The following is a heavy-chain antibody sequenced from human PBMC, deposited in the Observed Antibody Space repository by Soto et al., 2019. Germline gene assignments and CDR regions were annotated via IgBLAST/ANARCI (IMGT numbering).Heavy chain of an antibody. V-gene: IGHV1-18*01. CDR1: GYTFNTYG. D-gene: IGHD4-17*01. Sequence: ASVKVTCKASGYTFNTYGITWLRQAPGQGLEWMGWINPYNGNTKFAQKLQDRVTMTTATSTSTAYMELASLRSDDTAVYYCARGCIAVTTHLCYWGQGTLVTVSS. CDR3: ARGCIAVTTHLCY. CDR2: INPYNGNT. J-gene: IGHJ4*02.